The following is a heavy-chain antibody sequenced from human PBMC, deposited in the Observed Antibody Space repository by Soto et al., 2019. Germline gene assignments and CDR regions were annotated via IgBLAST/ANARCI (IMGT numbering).Heavy chain of an antibody. CDR2: INPYSGGA. Sequence: ASVKVSCKASGYTFTGYFMHWVRQAPGQGLEWMGWINPYSGGADYTQSFQGRVTMTRDTSISTVYMELSRQRFDDTAVYYCARVIRGAYYNSPLDTWGQGTVVTVSS. J-gene: IGHJ5*02. V-gene: IGHV1-2*02. CDR1: GYTFTGYF. CDR3: ARVIRGAYYNSPLDT. D-gene: IGHD3-16*01.